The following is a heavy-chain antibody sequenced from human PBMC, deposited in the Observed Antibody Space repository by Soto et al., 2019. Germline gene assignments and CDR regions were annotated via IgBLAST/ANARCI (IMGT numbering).Heavy chain of an antibody. V-gene: IGHV4-30-2*01. CDR2: IYHSGKT. D-gene: IGHD3-22*01. J-gene: IGHJ3*02. CDR3: ARAHYDSTFDI. CDR1: GGSFSSGDSS. Sequence: SETLSLTCADSGGSFSSGDSSWSWIRQPPGKGLEWIGYIYHSGKTYYNPSLKSRVTISVDRSKNQFSLTVTSVTAADTAMYYCARAHYDSTFDIWGQGTMVT.